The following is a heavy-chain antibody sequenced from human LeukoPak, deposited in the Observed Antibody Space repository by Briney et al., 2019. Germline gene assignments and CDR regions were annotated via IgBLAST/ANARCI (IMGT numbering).Heavy chain of an antibody. Sequence: GRSLRLSCAASGFTFSSYGMHWVRQAPGKGLEWVAVIWYGGSNKYYADSVKGRFTISRDNSKNTLYLQMNSLRAEDTAVYYCAGGYTYMDVWGKGTTVTVSS. D-gene: IGHD3-16*02. CDR2: IWYGGSNK. J-gene: IGHJ6*03. CDR1: GFTFSSYG. CDR3: AGGYTYMDV. V-gene: IGHV3-33*08.